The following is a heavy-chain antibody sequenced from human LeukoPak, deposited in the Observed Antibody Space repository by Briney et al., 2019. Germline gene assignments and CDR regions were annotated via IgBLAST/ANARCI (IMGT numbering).Heavy chain of an antibody. CDR2: VYYSGST. CDR3: ARARITGTTFRSDP. CDR1: GGSISNYY. J-gene: IGHJ5*02. Sequence: SETLSLTCTVSGGSISNYYWSWIRQPPGKGLEWIGYVYYSGSTNYNPSLNSRVTISVDTSKNQFSLKLTSVTAADTAVYYCARARITGTTFRSDPWGQGTLVTVSS. D-gene: IGHD1-7*01. V-gene: IGHV4-59*01.